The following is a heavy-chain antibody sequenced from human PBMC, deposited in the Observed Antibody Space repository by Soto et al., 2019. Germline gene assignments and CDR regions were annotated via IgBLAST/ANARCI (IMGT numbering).Heavy chain of an antibody. D-gene: IGHD6-13*01. CDR3: ARDPGIAAAGMDFDY. CDR2: ISAYNGNT. J-gene: IGHJ4*02. V-gene: IGHV1-18*01. Sequence: GASVKVSCKASGGTFSSYAISWVRQAPGQGLEWMGWISAYNGNTNYAQKLQGRVTMTTDTSTSTAYMELRSLRSDDTAVYYCARDPGIAAAGMDFDYWGQGTLVTVSS. CDR1: GGTFSSYA.